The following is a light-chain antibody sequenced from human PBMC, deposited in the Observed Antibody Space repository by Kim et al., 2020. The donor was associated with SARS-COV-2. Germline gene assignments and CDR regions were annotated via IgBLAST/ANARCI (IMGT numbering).Light chain of an antibody. CDR3: CSYAGSSWV. CDR2: EVS. J-gene: IGLJ3*02. Sequence: PGQSMSVSGSGASSDVGSDNLVSWYQQHPGKAPKLMIYEVSKRPSGVSNRFSGSKSGNTASLTISGLQAEDEADYYCCSYAGSSWVFGGGTQLTVL. V-gene: IGLV2-23*02. CDR1: SSDVGSDNL.